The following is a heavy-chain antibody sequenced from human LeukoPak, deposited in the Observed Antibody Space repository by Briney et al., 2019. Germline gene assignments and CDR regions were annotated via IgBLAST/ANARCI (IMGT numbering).Heavy chain of an antibody. V-gene: IGHV3-7*04. Sequence: PGGSLRLSXAASGFTFSNAWMSWVRQAPGKGLEWVANIKQDGSKKYYVDSVKGRFTISRDNAKNSLYLQMNSLRVEDTAVYYCARGDDFSGDYWGQGTLVTVSS. CDR3: ARGDDFSGDY. J-gene: IGHJ4*02. CDR1: GFTFSNAW. D-gene: IGHD3/OR15-3a*01. CDR2: IKQDGSKK.